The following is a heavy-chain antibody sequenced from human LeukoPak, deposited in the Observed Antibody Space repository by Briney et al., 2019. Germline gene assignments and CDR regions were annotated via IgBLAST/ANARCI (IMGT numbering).Heavy chain of an antibody. J-gene: IGHJ6*03. CDR1: GIIFSKYG. Sequence: PGGSLRLSCAASGIIFSKYGMSWVRQAPGKGLEWVSYISSSSSTIYYADSVKGRFTISRDNAKNSLYLQMNSLRAEDTAVYYCARDESSATARYYYYYYMDVWGKGTTVTVSS. CDR3: ARDESSATARYYYYYYMDV. CDR2: ISSSSSTI. D-gene: IGHD2-21*02. V-gene: IGHV3-48*01.